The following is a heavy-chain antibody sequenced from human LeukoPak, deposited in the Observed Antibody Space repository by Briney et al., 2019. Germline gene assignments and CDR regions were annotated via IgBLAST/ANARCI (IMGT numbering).Heavy chain of an antibody. D-gene: IGHD3-22*01. CDR3: AKRGYDSSGYYYNWFDP. Sequence: SETLSLTCTVSGGSISSSSYYWGWLRQPPGKGLEWIGSIYYSGSTYYNPSLKSRVTISVDTSKNQFSLKLSSVTAADTAVYYCAKRGYDSSGYYYNWFDPWGQGTLVTVSS. J-gene: IGHJ5*02. CDR1: GGSISSSSYY. V-gene: IGHV4-39*01. CDR2: IYYSGST.